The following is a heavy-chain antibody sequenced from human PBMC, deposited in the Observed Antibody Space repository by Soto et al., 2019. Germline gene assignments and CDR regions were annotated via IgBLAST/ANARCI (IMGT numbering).Heavy chain of an antibody. V-gene: IGHV3-30*18. D-gene: IGHD6-19*01. CDR2: ISYDGSNK. CDR3: AKDRFRIAVAAPFDY. J-gene: IGHJ4*02. Sequence: QVQLVESGGGVVQPGRSLRLSCAASGFTFSSYGMHWVRQAPGKGLEWVAVISYDGSNKYYADSVKGRFTISRDNSKNTLYLLMNSLRAEDTAVYYCAKDRFRIAVAAPFDYWGQGTLVTVSS. CDR1: GFTFSSYG.